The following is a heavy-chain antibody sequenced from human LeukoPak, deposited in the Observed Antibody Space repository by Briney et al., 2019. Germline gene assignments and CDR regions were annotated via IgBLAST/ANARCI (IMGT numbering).Heavy chain of an antibody. V-gene: IGHV3-30*02. CDR3: AKTTIVGATVDAFDI. J-gene: IGHJ3*02. Sequence: PGGSLRLSCAASGSTFSSYGMHWVRQAPGKGLEWVAFIRYDGSNKYYADSVKGRFTISRDNSKNTLYLQMNSLRVEDTAVYYCAKTTIVGATVDAFDIWGQGTMVTVSS. CDR1: GSTFSSYG. D-gene: IGHD1-26*01. CDR2: IRYDGSNK.